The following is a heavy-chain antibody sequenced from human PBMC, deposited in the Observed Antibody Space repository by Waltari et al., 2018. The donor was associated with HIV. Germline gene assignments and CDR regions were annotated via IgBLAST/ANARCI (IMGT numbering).Heavy chain of an antibody. CDR3: ARGQYYSMDV. CDR2: INRDGSSI. D-gene: IGHD3-10*01. V-gene: IGHV3-74*01. CDR1: GFTFSSYW. J-gene: IGHJ6*02. Sequence: EVQLVESGGGLVQPGGSLRLSCSASGFTFSSYWMHWVRQAPGKGLVVVSGINRDGSSIRYADSVKGRFAIARDNAKNALYLQMNSLRAEDTALYYCARGQYYSMDVWGQGTTVTVSS.